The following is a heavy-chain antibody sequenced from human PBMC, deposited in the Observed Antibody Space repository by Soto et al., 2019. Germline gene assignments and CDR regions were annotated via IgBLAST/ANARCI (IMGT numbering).Heavy chain of an antibody. V-gene: IGHV1-69*06. Sequence: QVQLVQSGAEVKKPGSSVKVSCKASGGTFSNYAISWVRQAPGQWPEWMGGIIPIFNTANSAQKFQGRVTITADKSTSKAYMELSSLRSEDTAVYYCARGLVVPAGIRYYYYGMDVWGQGTTVTVSS. CDR1: GGTFSNYA. CDR2: IIPIFNTA. J-gene: IGHJ6*02. D-gene: IGHD2-2*01. CDR3: ARGLVVPAGIRYYYYGMDV.